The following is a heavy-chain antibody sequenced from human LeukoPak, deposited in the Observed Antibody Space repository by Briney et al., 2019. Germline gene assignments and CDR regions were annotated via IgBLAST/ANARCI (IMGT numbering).Heavy chain of an antibody. J-gene: IGHJ4*02. Sequence: PGRSLRLSCAASGFTFSSYAMHWVRQAPGKGLEWVAVISYDGSNKYYADSVKGRFTISRDNSKNTLYLQMNSLRAEDTAVYYCARASPADYWGQGTLVTVSS. CDR3: ARASPADY. CDR1: GFTFSSYA. V-gene: IGHV3-30*01. CDR2: ISYDGSNK.